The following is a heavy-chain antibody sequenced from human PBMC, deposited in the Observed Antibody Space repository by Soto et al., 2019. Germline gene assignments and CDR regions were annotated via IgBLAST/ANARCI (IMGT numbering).Heavy chain of an antibody. D-gene: IGHD1-7*01. CDR3: ARLTELGDFENQYYYGMDV. J-gene: IGHJ6*02. Sequence: GESLKISCKGSGYSFTNYWISWVRQMPGKGLEWMGRIIPSDSYSNYSPSFQGHVTISADKSISTAYLQWSSLEASDTAMYYCARLTELGDFENQYYYGMDVWGQGTTVTVYS. CDR1: GYSFTNYW. CDR2: IIPSDSYS. V-gene: IGHV5-10-1*01.